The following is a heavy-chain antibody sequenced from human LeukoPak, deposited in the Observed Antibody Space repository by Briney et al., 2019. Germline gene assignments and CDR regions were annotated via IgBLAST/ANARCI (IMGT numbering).Heavy chain of an antibody. CDR2: INWNGGST. V-gene: IGHV3-20*04. D-gene: IGHD3-22*01. J-gene: IGHJ3*02. CDR1: GFTFDDYG. CDR3: ARDYYDSSGYPAHDAFDI. Sequence: GGSLRLSCAASGFTFDDYGMSWVRQTPGKGLEWVSGINWNGGSTGYADSVKGRFTISRDNAKNSLYLQMNSLRAEDTALYYCARDYYDSSGYPAHDAFDIWGQGTMVTVSS.